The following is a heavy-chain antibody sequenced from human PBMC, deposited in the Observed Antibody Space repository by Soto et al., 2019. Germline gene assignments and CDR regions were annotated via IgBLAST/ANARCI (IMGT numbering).Heavy chain of an antibody. CDR1: GYTFTSYY. D-gene: IGHD3-9*01. CDR2: INPSGGST. V-gene: IGHV1-46*01. J-gene: IGHJ5*02. Sequence: ASVKVSCKASGYTFTSYYMHWVRQAPGQGLEWMGIINPSGGSTSYEQKFQGRVTMTRDTSTSTVYMELSSLRSEDTAVYFCARQTYDILTGYYSWFDPWGQGTLVTVSS. CDR3: ARQTYDILTGYYSWFDP.